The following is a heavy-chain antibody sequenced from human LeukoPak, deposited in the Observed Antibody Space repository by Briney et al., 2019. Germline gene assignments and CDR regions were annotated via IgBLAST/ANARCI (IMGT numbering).Heavy chain of an antibody. J-gene: IGHJ3*02. D-gene: IGHD1-26*01. Sequence: ASVKSSCKASGVTLTRDYMHWVRQAPVRGLERVGVINPSGGNTNYAQNFQGRVTMTMDTSTSTVYMELSSLNSEDTAVYFCARGERWDDAFDIWGQGTMVTVSS. CDR1: GVTLTRDY. CDR2: INPSGGNT. V-gene: IGHV1-46*01. CDR3: ARGERWDDAFDI.